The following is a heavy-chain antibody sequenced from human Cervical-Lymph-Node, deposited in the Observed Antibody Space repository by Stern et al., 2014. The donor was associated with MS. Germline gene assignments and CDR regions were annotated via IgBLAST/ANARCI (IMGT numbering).Heavy chain of an antibody. CDR1: GYTFTSYS. CDR2: INPRFKKA. J-gene: IGHJ6*02. D-gene: IGHD1-14*01. V-gene: IGHV1-46*03. CDR3: VRGDTTWHYFYYGLDV. Sequence: QVQLVQSGAEVKKPGAAVKVSCKSSGYTFTSYSIHWVRQAPGHGLEWMGVINPRFKKASYTQSFQDRVTLAGDTSTAAVYMELSSLRFADTAVYYCVRGDTTWHYFYYGLDVWGQGTTVTVSS.